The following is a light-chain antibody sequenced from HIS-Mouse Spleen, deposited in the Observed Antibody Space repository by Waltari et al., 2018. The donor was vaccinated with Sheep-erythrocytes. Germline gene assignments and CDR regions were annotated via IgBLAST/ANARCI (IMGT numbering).Light chain of an antibody. CDR3: SSYTSSSTQV. CDR2: EVS. J-gene: IGLJ2*01. V-gene: IGLV2-14*01. CDR1: SSHVGGYTY. Sequence: QSALTQPASVSGSPGQSITISCTGTSSHVGGYTYVAWYQQHPGKAPKLMIYEVSNRPSGVSNRFSGSKSGNTASLTISGLQAEDEADYYCSSYTSSSTQVFGGGTKLTVL.